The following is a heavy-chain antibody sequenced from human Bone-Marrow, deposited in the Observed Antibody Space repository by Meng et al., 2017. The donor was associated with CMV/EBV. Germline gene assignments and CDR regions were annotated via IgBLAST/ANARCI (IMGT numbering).Heavy chain of an antibody. CDR1: GFTFSHYN. CDR2: ISSVSSHI. D-gene: IGHD2-15*01. Sequence: GGSLRLSCAASGFTFSHYNMNWVRQAPGKGLEWVSSISSVSSHIYQADSVRGRVNISRDNAGNSLYLQMDRLRADDTAVYYCAIAKLGYCSGGTCYSGYFDYWGQGRLVTVSS. V-gene: IGHV3-21*06. J-gene: IGHJ4*02. CDR3: AIAKLGYCSGGTCYSGYFDY.